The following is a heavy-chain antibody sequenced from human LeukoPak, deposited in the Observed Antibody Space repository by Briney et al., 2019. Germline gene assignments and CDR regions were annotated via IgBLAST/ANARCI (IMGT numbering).Heavy chain of an antibody. J-gene: IGHJ6*02. V-gene: IGHV3-7*04. CDR3: ARDTRRDTYYHGMDV. CDR1: RFTFSTNW. CDR2: INQDGSEK. Sequence: GRSLRLSCAASRFTFSTNWMNWVRQAEGKGLEWVANINQDGSEKFYVESVRGRFPISRDNAKNSLYLQMNSLRAEDTAVYYCARDTRRDTYYHGMDVWGQGTTVTVSS. D-gene: IGHD5-18*01.